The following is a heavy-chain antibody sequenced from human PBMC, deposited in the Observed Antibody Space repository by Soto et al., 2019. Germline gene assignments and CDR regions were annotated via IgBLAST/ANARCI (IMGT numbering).Heavy chain of an antibody. V-gene: IGHV4-4*02. CDR1: GGPISSNNW. CDR2: IYHNGAT. D-gene: IGHD6-6*01. J-gene: IGHJ4*02. CDR3: AENRQGLPTSSAY. Sequence: SETLSLTCAVSGGPISSNNWWSWVRQSPGKGLEWIGEIYHNGATNYNPSLKSRVSVSVDKSKNQFSLRLNSVTAADTAVYYCAENRQGLPTSSAYWGQGTLVTVSS.